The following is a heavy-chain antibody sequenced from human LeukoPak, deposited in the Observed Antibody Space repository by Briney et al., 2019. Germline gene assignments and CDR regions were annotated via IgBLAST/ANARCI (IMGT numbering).Heavy chain of an antibody. CDR1: GLTVSSNY. D-gene: IGHD5-12*01. CDR3: AMGAMVATIDY. CDR2: IYSGSST. V-gene: IGHV3-66*01. J-gene: IGHJ4*02. Sequence: GGSLRLSCAASGLTVSSNYMSWVRQAPGKGLEWVSLIYSGSSTYYADSVKGRFTISRDKSKNTLYLQMSSLRVEDTAVYYCAMGAMVATIDYWGQGTLVTVSS.